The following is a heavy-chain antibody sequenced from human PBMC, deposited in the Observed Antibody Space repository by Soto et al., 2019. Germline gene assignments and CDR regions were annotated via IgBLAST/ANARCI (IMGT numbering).Heavy chain of an antibody. CDR1: GGTFSSYA. CDR2: IIPIFGTA. V-gene: IGHV1-69*01. CDR3: ARRLQDYGDYDVSFDY. D-gene: IGHD4-17*01. Sequence: QVQLVQSGAEVKKPGSSVKVSCKASGGTFSSYAISWVRQAPGQGLEWMGGIIPIFGTANYAQKFQGRVTITADESTSTAYMELSRLGSEDTAVYYCARRLQDYGDYDVSFDYWGQGTLVTVSS. J-gene: IGHJ4*02.